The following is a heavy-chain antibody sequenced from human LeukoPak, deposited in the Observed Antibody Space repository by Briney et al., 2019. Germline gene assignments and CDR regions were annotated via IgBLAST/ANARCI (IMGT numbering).Heavy chain of an antibody. J-gene: IGHJ1*01. V-gene: IGHV3-48*01. CDR1: GFTFSSYS. CDR3: ARPSTGPIVEHFQH. Sequence: GGSLRLSCAASGFTFSSYSMNWVRQAPGKGLEWVSYISSSSSTIYYADSVKGRFTISRDNAKNSLYLQMNSLRAEDTAVYYCARPSTGPIVEHFQHWGQGTLVTVSS. D-gene: IGHD1-26*01. CDR2: ISSSSSTI.